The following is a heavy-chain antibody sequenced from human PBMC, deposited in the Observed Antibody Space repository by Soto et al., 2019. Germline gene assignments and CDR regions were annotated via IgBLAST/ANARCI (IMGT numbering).Heavy chain of an antibody. CDR3: ARGLQGDGYNSDY. CDR2: INHSGST. CDR1: VGSFSGYY. D-gene: IGHD5-12*01. Sequence: SETLSLTCAVYVGSFSGYYWSWIRQPPGKGLEWIGEINHSGSTNYNPSLKSRVTISVDTSKNQFSLKLSSVTAADTAVYYCARGLQGDGYNSDYWGQGTLVTVSS. V-gene: IGHV4-34*01. J-gene: IGHJ4*02.